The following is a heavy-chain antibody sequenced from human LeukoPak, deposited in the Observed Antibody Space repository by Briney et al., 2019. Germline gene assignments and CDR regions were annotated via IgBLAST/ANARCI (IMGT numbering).Heavy chain of an antibody. J-gene: IGHJ4*02. CDR2: INHSGST. CDR3: ARLPTIVVVPAARDGLDY. D-gene: IGHD2-2*01. V-gene: IGHV4-34*01. Sequence: SETLSLTCAVYGGSFSGYYWSWIRQPPGKGREWIGEINHSGSTNYNPSLKSRVTISVDTSKNQFSLKLSSVTAADTAVYYCARLPTIVVVPAARDGLDYWGQGTLVTVSS. CDR1: GGSFSGYY.